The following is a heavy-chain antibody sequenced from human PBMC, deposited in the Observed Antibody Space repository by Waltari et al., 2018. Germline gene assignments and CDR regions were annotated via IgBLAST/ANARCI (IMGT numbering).Heavy chain of an antibody. V-gene: IGHV3-30*18. CDR3: AKDWGIAAAGTDY. J-gene: IGHJ4*02. Sequence: QVQLVESGGGVVQPGRSLRLSCADSGFHFSSYGMHWVRQAPGKGLEWVAVIWYDGSNKYYADSVKGRFTISRDNSKNTLYLQMNSLRAEDTAMYYCAKDWGIAAAGTDYWGQGTLVTVSS. D-gene: IGHD6-13*01. CDR1: GFHFSSYG. CDR2: IWYDGSNK.